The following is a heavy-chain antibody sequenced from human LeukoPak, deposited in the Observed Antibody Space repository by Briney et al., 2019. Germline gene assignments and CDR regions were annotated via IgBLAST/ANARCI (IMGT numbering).Heavy chain of an antibody. CDR3: ARDFSRLYFFDY. J-gene: IGHJ4*02. Sequence: ASVTVSCKASGYTFTRHYMYWVRQAPGQGLDWMGIINPSTGSSTYAQKFQGRVTMTWDTSTGTVYMELSSLRSEDTAVYYCARDFSRLYFFDYWGQGTLVTVSS. CDR1: GYTFTRHY. CDR2: INPSTGSS. V-gene: IGHV1-46*01. D-gene: IGHD3-3*02.